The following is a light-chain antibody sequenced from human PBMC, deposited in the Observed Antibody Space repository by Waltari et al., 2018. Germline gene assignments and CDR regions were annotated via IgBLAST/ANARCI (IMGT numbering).Light chain of an antibody. CDR1: QSISTY. J-gene: IGKJ4*01. CDR3: QQSYSVPFT. Sequence: DIQMTQSPSSLSASVRDRVTITCRARQSISTYLIWYQQKPGKAPNLLIYAASNLHTVVPSRFSGRGSGTDFTLTISSLQPEDSATYYCQQSYSVPFTFGGGTKVEI. CDR2: AAS. V-gene: IGKV1-39*01.